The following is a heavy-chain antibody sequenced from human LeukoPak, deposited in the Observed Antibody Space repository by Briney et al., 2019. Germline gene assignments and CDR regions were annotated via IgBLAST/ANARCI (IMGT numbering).Heavy chain of an antibody. Sequence: RSGGSLRLSCAASGFTFSSYGMRWVRQAPGKGLEWVAVISYDGSNKYYADSVKGRFTLSRDNSKNTLYLQMNSLRVEDTAIYYCARDWGYSSSGLGDSWGQGTLVTVSS. CDR3: ARDWGYSSSGLGDS. V-gene: IGHV3-33*05. CDR1: GFTFSSYG. J-gene: IGHJ4*02. D-gene: IGHD6-6*01. CDR2: ISYDGSNK.